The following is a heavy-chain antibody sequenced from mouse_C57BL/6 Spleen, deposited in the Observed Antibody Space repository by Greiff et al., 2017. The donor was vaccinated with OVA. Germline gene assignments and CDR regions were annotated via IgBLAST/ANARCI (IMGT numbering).Heavy chain of an antibody. CDR3: TGGYGSRYWYFDV. V-gene: IGHV6-6*01. J-gene: IGHJ1*03. Sequence: EVKVVESGGGLVQPGGSMKLSCAASGFTFSDAWMDWVRQSPEKGLEWVAEIRNKANNHATYYAESVKGRFTISRDDSKSSVYLQMNSLRAEDTGIYYCTGGYGSRYWYFDVWGTGTTVTVSS. CDR1: GFTFSDAW. CDR2: IRNKANNHAT. D-gene: IGHD1-1*01.